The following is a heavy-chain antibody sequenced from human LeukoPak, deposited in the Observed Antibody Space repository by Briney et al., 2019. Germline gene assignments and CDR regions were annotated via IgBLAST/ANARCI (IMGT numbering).Heavy chain of an antibody. J-gene: IGHJ4*02. CDR3: AKELYYYDSSGSPAYYFDY. Sequence: GGSLRLSCAASGFTFSNYAMSWVRQAPGKGLEWVSGVSGSGGVTYHADSVKGRFTISRDNSKNTLYLQMNSLRAEDTAVYYCAKELYYYDSSGSPAYYFDYWGQGTLVTVSS. V-gene: IGHV3-23*01. D-gene: IGHD3-22*01. CDR2: VSGSGGVT. CDR1: GFTFSNYA.